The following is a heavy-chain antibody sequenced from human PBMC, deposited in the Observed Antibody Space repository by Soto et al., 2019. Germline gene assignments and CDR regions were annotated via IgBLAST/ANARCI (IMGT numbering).Heavy chain of an antibody. CDR3: ANTVV. J-gene: IGHJ6*01. V-gene: IGHV3-7*05. Sequence: EEQVVESGGGLVQPGGSLRLSCAASGFSISHYWMRWVCQAPGKGLEWVANIKEDGSEQNYVDSLKGRFTISRDNAKNSPYLQMNSLRADDTAVYYCANTVVRGLGTTVPVSS. CDR2: IKEDGSEQ. CDR1: GFSISHYW. D-gene: IGHD2-15*01.